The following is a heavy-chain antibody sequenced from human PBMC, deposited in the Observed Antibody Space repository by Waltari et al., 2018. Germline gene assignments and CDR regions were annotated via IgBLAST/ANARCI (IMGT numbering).Heavy chain of an antibody. Sequence: QLQLQESGPGLVKPSETLSLTCPVSGGSISSSSYYLGRIRQPPGKGLEGIGSIYYSGRTYYNPSLKSRVTISVDTSKNQFSLKLSSVTAADTAVYYCARISGPTEIDYWGQGTLVTVSS. CDR2: IYYSGRT. D-gene: IGHD3-3*01. V-gene: IGHV4-39*07. CDR1: GGSISSSSYY. CDR3: ARISGPTEIDY. J-gene: IGHJ4*02.